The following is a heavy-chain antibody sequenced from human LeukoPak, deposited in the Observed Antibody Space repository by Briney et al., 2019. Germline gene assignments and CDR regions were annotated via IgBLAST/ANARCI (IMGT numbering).Heavy chain of an antibody. V-gene: IGHV4-59*01. J-gene: IGHJ4*02. D-gene: IGHD1-26*01. CDR2: IYYSGST. CDR1: GGSLSSYY. Sequence: PSETLSLTCTVSGGSLSSYYWSWIRQPPGKGLEWIGYIYYSGSTNYNPSLKSRVTISVDTSKNQFSLKLSSVTAADTAVYYCARVLRYSGSYFPDYWGQGTLVTVSS. CDR3: ARVLRYSGSYFPDY.